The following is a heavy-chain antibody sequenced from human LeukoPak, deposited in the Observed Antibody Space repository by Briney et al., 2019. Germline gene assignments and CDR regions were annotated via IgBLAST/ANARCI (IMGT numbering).Heavy chain of an antibody. CDR2: ISGSGGST. CDR3: ARGRYSSGFDY. J-gene: IGHJ4*02. Sequence: GGSLRLSCAASGFTFSSYAMGWVRQAPGKGLEWVSAISGSGGSTYYADSVRGRFTISRDNSKNTLYLQMNSLRAEDTAVYYCARGRYSSGFDYWGQGTLVTVSS. CDR1: GFTFSSYA. D-gene: IGHD6-19*01. V-gene: IGHV3-23*01.